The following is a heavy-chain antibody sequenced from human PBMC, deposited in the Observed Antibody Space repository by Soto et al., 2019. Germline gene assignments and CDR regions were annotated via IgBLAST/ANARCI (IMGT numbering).Heavy chain of an antibody. CDR3: ARAERYCSGGSCYSLYFDL. CDR1: GFTFSSYD. D-gene: IGHD2-15*01. J-gene: IGHJ2*01. Sequence: VQLVESGGGLVQPGGSLRLSCAASGFTFSSYDMHWVRQATGKGLEWVSAIGTAGDTYYPGSVKGGFTISRENAKNSLYLQMNSLRAGDTAVYYCARAERYCSGGSCYSLYFDLWGRGTLVTVSS. CDR2: IGTAGDT. V-gene: IGHV3-13*01.